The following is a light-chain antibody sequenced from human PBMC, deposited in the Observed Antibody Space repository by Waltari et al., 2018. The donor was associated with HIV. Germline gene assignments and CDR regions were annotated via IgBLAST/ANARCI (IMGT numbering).Light chain of an antibody. V-gene: IGLV1-40*01. Sequence: QSVLTQPPSVSGAPRQRVTIARTGRRSNIGAGSDVHWDQQLPGTAPKTLIYGNSNRPSGVPDRFPGSKSGTSASLAITGLQAEDEADYYCQSYDSSLSGSVFGGGTKLTVL. CDR2: GNS. CDR1: RSNIGAGSD. CDR3: QSYDSSLSGSV. J-gene: IGLJ2*01.